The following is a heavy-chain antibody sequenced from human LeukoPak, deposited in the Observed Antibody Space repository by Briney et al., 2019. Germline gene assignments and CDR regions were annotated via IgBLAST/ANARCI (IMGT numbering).Heavy chain of an antibody. CDR3: ARDLGYCSGGSCRIFDY. Sequence: SVKVSFKASGGTFSSYAISWVRQAPGQGLEWMGRIIPIFGTANYAQKFQGRVTITTDESTSTAYMELSSPRSEDTAVYYCARDLGYCSGGSCRIFDYWGQGTLVTVSS. J-gene: IGHJ4*02. D-gene: IGHD2-15*01. CDR2: IIPIFGTA. V-gene: IGHV1-69*05. CDR1: GGTFSSYA.